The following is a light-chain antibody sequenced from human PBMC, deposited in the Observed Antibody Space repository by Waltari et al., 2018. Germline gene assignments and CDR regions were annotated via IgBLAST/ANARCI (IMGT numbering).Light chain of an antibody. CDR2: GAS. Sequence: EIVMAQSPATLSVSPGGRATLSCRASPSVSSNLAWYQQKPGQAPRLLIYGASTRATGIPARFSGSGSGTEFTLTISSLQSEDFAVYYCQQYDAWPPFTFGPGTKVGIK. CDR3: QQYDAWPPFT. J-gene: IGKJ3*01. CDR1: PSVSSN. V-gene: IGKV3-15*01.